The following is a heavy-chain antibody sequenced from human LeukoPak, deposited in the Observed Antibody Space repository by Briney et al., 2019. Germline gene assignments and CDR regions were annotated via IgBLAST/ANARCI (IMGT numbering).Heavy chain of an antibody. CDR3: ARLGRTLYDSSGYFDY. CDR2: IIPIFGTA. D-gene: IGHD3-22*01. Sequence: ASVKVSCKASGGTFSSYAIGWVRQAPGQGLEWMGGIIPIFGTANYAQKFQGRVTITADESTSTAYMELSSLRSEDTAVYYCARLGRTLYDSSGYFDYWGQGTLVTVSS. V-gene: IGHV1-69*13. J-gene: IGHJ4*02. CDR1: GGTFSSYA.